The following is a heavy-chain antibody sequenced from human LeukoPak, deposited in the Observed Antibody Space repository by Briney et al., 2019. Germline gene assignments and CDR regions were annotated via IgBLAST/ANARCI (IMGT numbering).Heavy chain of an antibody. CDR3: TRDPPAVAINTYA. J-gene: IGHJ5*02. CDR1: GVSVSSNF. V-gene: IGHV3-66*01. D-gene: IGHD6-13*01. CDR2: IYSGGET. Sequence: GGSLRLSCAASGVSVSSNFMIWVRQAPGKGLEWVSLIYSGGETSYADSVKGRFSISRDNSKNTLYLQMNSLRVEDTAVYYCTRDPPAVAINTYAWGQGTLVTVSA.